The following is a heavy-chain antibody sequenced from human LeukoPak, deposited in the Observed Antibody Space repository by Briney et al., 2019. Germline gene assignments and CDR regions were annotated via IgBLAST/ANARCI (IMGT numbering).Heavy chain of an antibody. CDR3: AKGGYSYGYFDY. CDR1: GFTFSSYA. D-gene: IGHD5-18*01. CDR2: ISGSGGST. Sequence: GGSLRLSCAASGFTFSSYAMSWVRQAPGKGLEWVSAISGSGGSTYYADSVKGRFTISRDNSQNMLYLQMNSLRAEDTAVYYCAKGGYSYGYFDYWGQGTLVTVSS. J-gene: IGHJ4*02. V-gene: IGHV3-23*01.